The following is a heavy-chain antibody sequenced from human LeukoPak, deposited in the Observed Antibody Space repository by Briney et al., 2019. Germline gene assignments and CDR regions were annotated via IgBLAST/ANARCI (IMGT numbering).Heavy chain of an antibody. CDR2: IGTSSSSI. D-gene: IGHD3-22*01. CDR1: GFTFSTYS. CDR3: ASYDSSGYYSGAFDI. V-gene: IGHV3-21*01. J-gene: IGHJ3*02. Sequence: TAGGSMRLSCATSGFTFSTYSMNWVRQAPGKGLEWVSSIGTSSSSIYYADSGRGRFTISRDNARHSLYLQMNSLRAEDTAVYYCASYDSSGYYSGAFDIWGQGTMVTVSS.